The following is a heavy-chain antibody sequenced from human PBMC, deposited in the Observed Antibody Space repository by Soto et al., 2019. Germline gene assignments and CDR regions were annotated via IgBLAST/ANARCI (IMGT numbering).Heavy chain of an antibody. CDR3: TTDSPYYYDSSGYYYLYYFDY. CDR2: ISSSSDYM. CDR1: GFTFSSYS. Sequence: PGGSLRLSCAASGFTFSSYSMNWIRQAPGKGLEWVSSISSSSDYMIDADSVKGRFTISRDNAKNSLFLQMNSLRAEDTAVYYCTTDSPYYYDSSGYYYLYYFDYWGQGTLVTVSS. V-gene: IGHV3-21*03. D-gene: IGHD3-22*01. J-gene: IGHJ4*02.